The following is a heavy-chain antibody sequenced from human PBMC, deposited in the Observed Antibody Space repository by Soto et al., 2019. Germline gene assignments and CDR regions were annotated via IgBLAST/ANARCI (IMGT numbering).Heavy chain of an antibody. V-gene: IGHV4-59*08. J-gene: IGHJ4*02. CDR3: ARQYRRSCLDY. CDR2: IYYSGST. CDR1: GGSISSYY. D-gene: IGHD6-13*01. Sequence: PSETLSLTCTVSGGSISSYYWSWIRQPPGKGLEWIGYIYYSGSTNYNPSLKSRVTISVDTSKNQFSLKLSSVTAADTAVYYCARQYRRSCLDYWGQETLVTVSS.